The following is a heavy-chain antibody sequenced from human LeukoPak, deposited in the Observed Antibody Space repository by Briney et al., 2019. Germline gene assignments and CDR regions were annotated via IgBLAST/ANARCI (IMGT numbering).Heavy chain of an antibody. J-gene: IGHJ4*02. V-gene: IGHV3-30*02. CDR1: GFTFSTYT. D-gene: IGHD2-2*01. CDR2: IRYDGSNK. Sequence: GGSLRLSCAASGFTFSTYTMHWVRQAPGKGLEWVAFIRYDGSNKYYADSVKGRFTISRDNSKNTLYLQMNSLRAEDTAVYYCAKGHIVVVPAAIMDYWGQGTLVTVSS. CDR3: AKGHIVVVPAAIMDY.